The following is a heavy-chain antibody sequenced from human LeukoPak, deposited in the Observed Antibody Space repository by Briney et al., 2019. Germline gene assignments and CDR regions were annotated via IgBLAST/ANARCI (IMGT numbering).Heavy chain of an antibody. CDR1: GFTFSSYA. V-gene: IGHV3-30-3*01. CDR3: ARGGYSSSWYGYPPLDY. Sequence: GGSLRLSCAASGFTFSSYAMHWVRQAPGKRLEWVAVISYDGSNKYYADSVKGRFTISRDNSKNTLYLQMNGPRAEDTAVYYYARGGYSSSWYGYPPLDYWGQGTLVTVSS. CDR2: ISYDGSNK. D-gene: IGHD6-13*01. J-gene: IGHJ4*02.